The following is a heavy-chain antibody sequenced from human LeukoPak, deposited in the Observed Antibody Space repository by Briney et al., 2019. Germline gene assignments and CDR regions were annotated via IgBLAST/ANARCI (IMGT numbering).Heavy chain of an antibody. D-gene: IGHD6-13*01. V-gene: IGHV3-7*01. Sequence: SGGSLRLSCAASGFTFSSYWMSWVRQAPGKGLEWVANIKQDGSEKYYVDSVKGRFTISRDNAKNSLYLQMNSLRAEDTAVYYRARRYSSSWMIPLTQNYYYYMDVWGKGTTVTVSS. CDR1: GFTFSSYW. CDR2: IKQDGSEK. J-gene: IGHJ6*03. CDR3: ARRYSSSWMIPLTQNYYYYMDV.